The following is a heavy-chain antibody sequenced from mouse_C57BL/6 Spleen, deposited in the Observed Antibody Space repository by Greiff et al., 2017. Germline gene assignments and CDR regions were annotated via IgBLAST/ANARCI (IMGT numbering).Heavy chain of an antibody. CDR3: TRPFITTGGYAMDY. V-gene: IGHV1-15*01. J-gene: IGHJ4*01. CDR1: GYTFTDYE. CDR2: LDPETGGT. D-gene: IGHD1-1*01. Sequence: VQLQQSGAELVRPGASVTLSCKASGYTFTDYEMHWVKQTPVHGLEWIGALDPETGGTAYNQKFKGKAILTADKSSSTAYMELRSLTSEDSAVYYCTRPFITTGGYAMDYWGQGTSVTVSS.